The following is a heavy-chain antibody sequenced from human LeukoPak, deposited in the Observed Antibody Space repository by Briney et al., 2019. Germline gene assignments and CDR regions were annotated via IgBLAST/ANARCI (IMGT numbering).Heavy chain of an antibody. Sequence: GRSLRLSRTASGFTFSSFAMHWVRQAPGKGLEWVAVISYDGSNKYYADSVKGRFTISRDNSKNTLYLQMNSLRAEDTAVYYCARGRIQLWIQVDWGQGTLVTVSS. CDR2: ISYDGSNK. CDR3: ARGRIQLWIQVD. V-gene: IGHV3-30-3*01. D-gene: IGHD5-18*01. J-gene: IGHJ4*02. CDR1: GFTFSSFA.